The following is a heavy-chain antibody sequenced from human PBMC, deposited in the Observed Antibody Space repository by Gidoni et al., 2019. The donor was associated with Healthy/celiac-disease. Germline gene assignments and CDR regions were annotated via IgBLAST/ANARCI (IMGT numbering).Heavy chain of an antibody. Sequence: QVQLVQSGAEVKKPGASVKVSCKASGYTFTSNSMHWVRQAPGQGLEWMGIINPSGGSTSYAQKFQGRVTMTRDTSTSTVYMELSSLRSEDSAVYYCARKKLGSSGYSDAFDIWGQGTMVTVSS. CDR1: GYTFTSNS. CDR3: ARKKLGSSGYSDAFDI. J-gene: IGHJ3*02. D-gene: IGHD3-22*01. CDR2: INPSGGST. V-gene: IGHV1-46*01.